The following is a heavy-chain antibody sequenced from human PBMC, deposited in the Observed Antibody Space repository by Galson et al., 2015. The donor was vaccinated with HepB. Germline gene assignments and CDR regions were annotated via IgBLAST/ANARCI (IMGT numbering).Heavy chain of an antibody. D-gene: IGHD3-22*01. CDR2: INPNSGGT. V-gene: IGHV1-2*02. CDR1: GYTFTGYY. J-gene: IGHJ5*02. CDR3: ARGPPTHYYDVVGGWFDP. Sequence: SVKVSCKASGYTFTGYYMHWVRQAPGQGLEWMGWINPNSGGTNYAQKFQGRVTMTRDTSISTAYMELSRLRSDDTAAYYCARGPPTHYYDVVGGWFDPWGQGTLVTVSS.